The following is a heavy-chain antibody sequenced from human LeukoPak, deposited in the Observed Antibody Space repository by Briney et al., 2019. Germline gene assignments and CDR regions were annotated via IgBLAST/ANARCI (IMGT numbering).Heavy chain of an antibody. Sequence: PGGSLRLSCAASGFTVSSNYMSWVRQAPGKGLEWVSVIYSGGSTYYADSVKGRFTISRDNSKNTLYLQMDSLRPEDTAMYYCAKGIQAVGATNFDYWGQGTLVTVSS. CDR2: IYSGGST. CDR3: AKGIQAVGATNFDY. J-gene: IGHJ4*02. V-gene: IGHV3-66*02. CDR1: GFTVSSNY. D-gene: IGHD1-26*01.